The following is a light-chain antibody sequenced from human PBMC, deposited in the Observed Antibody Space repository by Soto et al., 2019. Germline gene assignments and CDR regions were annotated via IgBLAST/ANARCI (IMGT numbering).Light chain of an antibody. J-gene: IGKJ4*02. CDR3: QQYKEWPPLT. CDR1: QNINSN. V-gene: IGKV3D-15*01. CDR2: GAS. Sequence: EILMTQSPLTLSVSPGEGATLSCRASQNINSNLAWYQQRPGQAPRVLIYGASSRASGIPDRFSGGGSGTDVTLTINRLEPDDFADYYCQQYKEWPPLTFGGGTRVESK.